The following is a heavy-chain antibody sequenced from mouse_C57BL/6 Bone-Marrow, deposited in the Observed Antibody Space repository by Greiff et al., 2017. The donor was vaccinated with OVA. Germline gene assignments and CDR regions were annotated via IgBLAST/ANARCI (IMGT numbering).Heavy chain of an antibody. V-gene: IGHV1-85*01. Sequence: VQLQESGPELVKPGASVKLSCKASGYPFTSYDINWVKQRPGQGLEWIGWIYPRDGSTKYNEKFKGKATLTVDTSSSTAYMELHSLTSEDAAVYFCARSGYEERYAMDYWGQGTSVTVSS. J-gene: IGHJ4*01. CDR1: GYPFTSYD. CDR3: ARSGYEERYAMDY. D-gene: IGHD2-10*02. CDR2: IYPRDGST.